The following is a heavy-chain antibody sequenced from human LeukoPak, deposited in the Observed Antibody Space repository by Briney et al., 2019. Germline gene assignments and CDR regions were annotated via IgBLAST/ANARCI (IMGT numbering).Heavy chain of an antibody. Sequence: GGSLRLSCAASGFTFSSYGMHWVRQAPGKGLEWVAFIRYDGSNKYYADSVKGRFTISRDNSKNTLYLQMNSLRAEDTAVYYCAKDLGSYYYDSSGYLGGALDYWGQGTLVTVSS. V-gene: IGHV3-30*02. CDR3: AKDLGSYYYDSSGYLGGALDY. CDR2: IRYDGSNK. D-gene: IGHD3-22*01. CDR1: GFTFSSYG. J-gene: IGHJ4*02.